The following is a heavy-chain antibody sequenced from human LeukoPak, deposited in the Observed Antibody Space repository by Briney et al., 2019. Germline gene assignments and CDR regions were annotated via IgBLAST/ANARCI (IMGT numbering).Heavy chain of an antibody. Sequence: PSETLSLTCTVSGGSISSSSYYWGWIRQHPGKGLEWIGSIYYSGSTYYNPSLKSRVTISVDTSKNQISLKLSSVTAADTAVYYCARHYPVYSSPKDAFDIWGQGTMVTVSS. CDR3: ARHYPVYSSPKDAFDI. CDR2: IYYSGST. CDR1: GGSISSSSYY. D-gene: IGHD6-13*01. J-gene: IGHJ3*02. V-gene: IGHV4-39*01.